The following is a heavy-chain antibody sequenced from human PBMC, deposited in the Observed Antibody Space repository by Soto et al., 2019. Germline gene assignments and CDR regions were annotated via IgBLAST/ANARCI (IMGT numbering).Heavy chain of an antibody. CDR2: ISYSGST. CDR3: ARTSIFGVVLNAFDI. CDR1: GGSFSGGGYY. Sequence: PSETLSLTCTASGGSFSGGGYYWSWIRQHPGKGLEWMGYISYSGSTKYKPSLQSRITISVDTSKNQFSLRLTSVTAADTAIYFCARTSIFGVVLNAFDIWGPGTLVTVSS. J-gene: IGHJ3*02. D-gene: IGHD3-3*01. V-gene: IGHV4-31*03.